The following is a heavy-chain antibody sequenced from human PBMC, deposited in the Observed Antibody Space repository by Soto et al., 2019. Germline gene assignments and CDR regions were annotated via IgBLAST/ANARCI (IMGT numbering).Heavy chain of an antibody. J-gene: IGHJ6*02. D-gene: IGHD4-17*01. CDR3: ARQPDYGDYVSYYYYGMDV. CDR2: IYPGDSDT. Sequence: GESLKISCKGSGYSFTSYWIGWVRQMPGKGLEWMGIIYPGDSDTRYSPSFQGQVTISADKSISTAYLQWSSLKASDTAMYYCARQPDYGDYVSYYYYGMDVWGQGTTVTVSS. CDR1: GYSFTSYW. V-gene: IGHV5-51*01.